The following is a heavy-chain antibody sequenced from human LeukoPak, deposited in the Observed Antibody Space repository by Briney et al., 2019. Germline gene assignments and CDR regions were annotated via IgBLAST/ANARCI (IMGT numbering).Heavy chain of an antibody. J-gene: IGHJ6*04. CDR1: GFTFSSYW. CDR3: ARKAYGLDV. CDR2: IKQDGSEK. V-gene: IGHV3-7*03. Sequence: GGSLRLSCAPSGFTFSSYWMSWVRQAPGKGLEWAANIKQDGSEKYYVDSVKGRFTISRDNGKNSLYLQMNSLRAEDTAVYYCARKAYGLDVWGKGTTVTVSS.